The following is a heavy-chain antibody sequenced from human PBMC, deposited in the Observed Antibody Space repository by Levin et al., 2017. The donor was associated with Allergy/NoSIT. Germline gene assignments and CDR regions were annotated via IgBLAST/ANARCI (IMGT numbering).Heavy chain of an antibody. V-gene: IGHV3-7*05. Sequence: GESLKISCAASGFNFRSFWMGWVRQAPGKGLEWVANIKQDGSEEYYVDSVRGRFTISRDNFKNSLYLQMNSLRADDTALYFYARIPDSSSWYFDLWGQGTLVTVSS. CDR2: IKQDGSEE. D-gene: IGHD6-13*01. CDR1: GFNFRSFW. CDR3: ARIPDSSSWYFDL. J-gene: IGHJ4*02.